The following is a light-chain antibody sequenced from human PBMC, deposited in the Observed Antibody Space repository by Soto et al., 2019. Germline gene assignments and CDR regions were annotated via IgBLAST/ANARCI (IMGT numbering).Light chain of an antibody. CDR1: QTVAFTQ. V-gene: IGKV3D-20*01. CDR2: SES. CDR3: QAYGGTPDI. J-gene: IGKJ2*01. Sequence: EIVLTQTPATLSLSPGERATLSCGASQTVAFTQVAWYQQRPGLAPRLLIYSESNRATGIPDRFAARGSGTDFPLTINRLEPEDSPINYRQAYGGTPDIFGQGTKVEIK.